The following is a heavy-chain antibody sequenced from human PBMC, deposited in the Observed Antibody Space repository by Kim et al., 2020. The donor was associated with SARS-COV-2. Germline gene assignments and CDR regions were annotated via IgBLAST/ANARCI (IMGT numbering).Heavy chain of an antibody. Sequence: SETLSLTCTVSGGSISSGDYYWNWIRQPPGKGLEWIGYIYYSGSTYYNPSLKSRVTISVDTSKNQFSLKLSSVTAADTAVYYCARELRRAFDYWGQGTLVTVSS. D-gene: IGHD4-17*01. V-gene: IGHV4-30-4*01. J-gene: IGHJ4*02. CDR1: GGSISSGDYY. CDR2: IYYSGST. CDR3: ARELRRAFDY.